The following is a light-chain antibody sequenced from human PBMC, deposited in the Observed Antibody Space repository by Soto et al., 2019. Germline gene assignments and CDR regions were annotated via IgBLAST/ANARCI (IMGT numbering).Light chain of an antibody. CDR2: GAS. Sequence: EIVMTQSPATLSVSPGERATLSCRASQRVSSNLAWYQQKPGQAPRLLIYGASTRATGIPARFSGSGSGTEFTLTISSLQSEDFAGYYCQQYNNWTLTFGGGTKVEIK. CDR3: QQYNNWTLT. J-gene: IGKJ4*01. V-gene: IGKV3-15*01. CDR1: QRVSSN.